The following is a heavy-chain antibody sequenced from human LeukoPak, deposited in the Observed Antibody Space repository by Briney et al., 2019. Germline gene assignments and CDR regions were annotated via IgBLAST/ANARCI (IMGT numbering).Heavy chain of an antibody. J-gene: IGHJ6*03. D-gene: IGHD4-11*01. Sequence: GGSLRLSCAASGFTFSDYYMNWIRQAPGKGLEWVSYISSSGSTIYYADSVKGRFTISRDNAKNLLYLQMNSLRAEDTAVYFCAREVKSTVTTLCSRYYYYYMDVWGKGTTVTVSS. CDR3: AREVKSTVTTLCSRYYYYYMDV. CDR1: GFTFSDYY. V-gene: IGHV3-11*01. CDR2: ISSSGSTI.